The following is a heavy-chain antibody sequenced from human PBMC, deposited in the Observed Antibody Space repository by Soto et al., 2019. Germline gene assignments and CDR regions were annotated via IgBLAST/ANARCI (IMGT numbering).Heavy chain of an antibody. J-gene: IGHJ4*02. Sequence: GGSLRLSCAASEFTFSSYAMSWFRQAPGKGLEWVSGISGGGGTYYADSVKGRFTISRDNSKNTMFLQMNSLRAEDTAVYYCAGESHSSGWLWGQGTLVTVSS. D-gene: IGHD6-19*01. CDR3: AGESHSSGWL. V-gene: IGHV3-66*01. CDR2: ISGGGGT. CDR1: EFTFSSYA.